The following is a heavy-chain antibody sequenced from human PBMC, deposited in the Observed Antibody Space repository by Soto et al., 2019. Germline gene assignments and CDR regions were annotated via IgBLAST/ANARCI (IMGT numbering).Heavy chain of an antibody. CDR3: SGRDQYQVLWSDAFDI. D-gene: IGHD2-2*01. CDR2: IRSKPYGGTT. J-gene: IGHJ3*02. Sequence: GGSLRLSCTTSGFTFGDYAMSWFRQAPGKGLQWVGFIRSKPYGGTTEYAASVKGRFTISRDDSRSIAYLQMNSLKTEDTAVYYCSGRDQYQVLWSDAFDIWGQGTMVTVSS. CDR1: GFTFGDYA. V-gene: IGHV3-49*03.